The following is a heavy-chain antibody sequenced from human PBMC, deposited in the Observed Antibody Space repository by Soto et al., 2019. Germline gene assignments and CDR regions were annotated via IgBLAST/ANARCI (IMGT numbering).Heavy chain of an antibody. V-gene: IGHV1-18*01. CDR2: VNAYNGNT. CDR3: ARDQSYGGAFDY. CDR1: GYTFTSYG. D-gene: IGHD2-21*01. Sequence: QVQLVQSGAEVKKPGASVKVSCKASGYTFTSYGISWVRQAPGQGLEWMGWVNAYNGNTNEEQKLQGRVTMTTDTSTSTAYMELRSLRSDDTAVYYCARDQSYGGAFDYWGQGTLVTVSS. J-gene: IGHJ4*02.